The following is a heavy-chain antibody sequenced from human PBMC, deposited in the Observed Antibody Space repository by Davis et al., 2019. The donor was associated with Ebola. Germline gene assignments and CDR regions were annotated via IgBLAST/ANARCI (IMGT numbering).Heavy chain of an antibody. CDR1: GYTFSGDY. J-gene: IGHJ4*02. V-gene: IGHV1-2*06. Sequence: ASVKVSCKASGYTFSGDYMHWVRQAPGQGLEWMGRINPKSGGTNYAEKFQGRVTMTRDTSINTAYMELNGLRSDDTAVYYCARGRRVEALLSDYWGQGTLVTVSS. CDR2: INPKSGGT. CDR3: ARGRRVEALLSDY. D-gene: IGHD2/OR15-2a*01.